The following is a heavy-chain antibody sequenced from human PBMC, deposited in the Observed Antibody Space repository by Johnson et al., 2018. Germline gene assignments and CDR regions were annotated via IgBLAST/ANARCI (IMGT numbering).Heavy chain of an antibody. Sequence: QVQLVQSGGGVVQPGRSLRLSCAASGFTFRTYGMHWDRQAPGKGLEWVAVISYDGSNKYYADSVKGRFTNSRDNSKNTLFLQMNSRRAEHTAWYYCAKDTQSGSGNYVGGMGVGGQGTTVTVSS. CDR1: GFTFRTYG. V-gene: IGHV3-30*18. CDR3: AKDTQSGSGNYVGGMGV. J-gene: IGHJ6*02. D-gene: IGHD1-7*01. CDR2: ISYDGSNK.